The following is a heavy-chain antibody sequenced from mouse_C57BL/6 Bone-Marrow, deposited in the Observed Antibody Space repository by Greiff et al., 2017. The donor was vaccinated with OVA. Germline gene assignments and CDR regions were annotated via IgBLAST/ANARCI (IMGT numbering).Heavy chain of an antibody. D-gene: IGHD2-1*01. J-gene: IGHJ4*01. CDR1: GYTFTSYN. CDR3: ARSDLPYAMDY. CDR2: IYPGNGDT. Sequence: QVQLQQSGTVLARPGASVKMSCKTSGYTFTSYNMHWVKQTPRQGLEWIGAIYPGNGDTSYNQKFKGKATLTVDKSSSTAYMQLSSLTSEDSAVYFCARSDLPYAMDYWGQGTSVTVSS. V-gene: IGHV1-12*01.